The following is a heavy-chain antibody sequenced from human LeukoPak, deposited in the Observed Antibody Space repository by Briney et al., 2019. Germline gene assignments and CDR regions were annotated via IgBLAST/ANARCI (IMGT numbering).Heavy chain of an antibody. J-gene: IGHJ4*02. CDR1: GFTFSSYA. CDR3: AKEKRYGSGSYYNARDY. D-gene: IGHD3-10*01. Sequence: PWGSLRLSCAASGFTFSSYAMSWLRQAPGKGLEWVSAISGSGGSTYYADSVKGRFTISRDNSKNTLYLQMNSLRAEDTAVYYCAKEKRYGSGSYYNARDYWGQGTLVTVSS. CDR2: ISGSGGST. V-gene: IGHV3-23*01.